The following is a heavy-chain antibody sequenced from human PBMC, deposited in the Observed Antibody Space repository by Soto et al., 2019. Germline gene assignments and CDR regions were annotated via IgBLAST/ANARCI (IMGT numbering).Heavy chain of an antibody. CDR2: INPNSGNI. J-gene: IGHJ4*02. CDR3: ARGRASGSYYLLDY. CDR1: GNTFTSYD. V-gene: IGHV1-8*01. Sequence: ASVKVSCKASGNTFTSYDINWVRQATGHGLEWMGWINPNSGNIGYAQKFQGRVTMTRDAAIRTAYMEVSRLRSDDTAVYYCARGRASGSYYLLDYWGQGTLVTVSS. D-gene: IGHD3-10*01.